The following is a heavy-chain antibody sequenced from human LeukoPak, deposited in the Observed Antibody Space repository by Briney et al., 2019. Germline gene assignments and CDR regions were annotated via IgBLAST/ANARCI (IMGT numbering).Heavy chain of an antibody. CDR1: GGTFSSYA. D-gene: IGHD3-10*01. Sequence: SVKVSCKASGGTFSSYAISWVRQAPGQGLEWMGGIIPIFGTANYAQKFQGRVTITADKSTSTAYMELSSLRSEDTDVYYCARGRWYYYGSGSYTPVKNYYYGMDVWGKGTTVTVSS. V-gene: IGHV1-69*06. CDR2: IIPIFGTA. J-gene: IGHJ6*04. CDR3: ARGRWYYYGSGSYTPVKNYYYGMDV.